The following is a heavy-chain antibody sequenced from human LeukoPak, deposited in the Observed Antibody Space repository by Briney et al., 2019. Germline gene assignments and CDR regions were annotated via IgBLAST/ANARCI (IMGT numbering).Heavy chain of an antibody. J-gene: IGHJ4*02. CDR1: GYTFTGYY. CDR2: INPNSGGT. Sequence: ASMKVSCKASGYTFTGYYMHWVRQAPGQGLEWMGWINPNSGGTNYAQKFQGRVTMTRGTSISTAYMELSRLRSDDTAVYYCARAQGPNYYYDSSGYYYWGQGTLVTVSS. CDR3: ARAQGPNYYYDSSGYYY. D-gene: IGHD3-22*01. V-gene: IGHV1-2*02.